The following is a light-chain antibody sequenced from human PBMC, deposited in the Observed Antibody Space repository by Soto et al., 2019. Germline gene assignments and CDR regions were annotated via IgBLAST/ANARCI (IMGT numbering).Light chain of an antibody. J-gene: IGKJ2*01. CDR2: HAS. CDR3: QYRADWPRGS. V-gene: IGKV3-11*01. Sequence: EIVLTQSPDTLSLSPGDTATLSCRASQSVASYLAWYQQKPGQPPRLLMYHASNRATGIPARFSGSGSGTHFTLTIRSLEPDDFAVYYCQYRADWPRGSFGQGTKLEIK. CDR1: QSVASY.